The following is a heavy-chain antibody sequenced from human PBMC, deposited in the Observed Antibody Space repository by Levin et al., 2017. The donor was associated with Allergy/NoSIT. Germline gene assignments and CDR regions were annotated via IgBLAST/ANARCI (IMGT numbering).Heavy chain of an antibody. CDR2: ISHRGFT. D-gene: IGHD4-17*01. J-gene: IGHJ3*02. CDR3: AVFSHRYGAFDI. Sequence: SETLSLTCAVYGGSFGGYYWSWIRQSPGKGLEWIGEISHRGFTTYNPSLESRVTMSVDTSRNQFSVRLNSVTAADTAMYYCAVFSHRYGAFDIWGQGTMVTVSS. CDR1: GGSFGGYY. V-gene: IGHV4-34*01.